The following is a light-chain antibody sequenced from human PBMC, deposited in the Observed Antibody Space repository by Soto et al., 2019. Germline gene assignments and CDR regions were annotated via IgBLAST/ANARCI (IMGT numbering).Light chain of an antibody. CDR1: QSVSSN. J-gene: IGKJ1*01. CDR2: GAS. V-gene: IGKV3-15*01. CDR3: QQYNNWPPWT. Sequence: EIVMRQSPATLSVSPGERATLSCRASQSVSSNLAWYQQKLGQAPRLLIYGASTRATGIPARFSGSGSGTEFTLTISSLQSEDFAVYYCQQYNNWPPWTFGQGTKVDIK.